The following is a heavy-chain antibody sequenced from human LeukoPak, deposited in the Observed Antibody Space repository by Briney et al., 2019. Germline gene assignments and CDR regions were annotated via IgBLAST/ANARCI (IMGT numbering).Heavy chain of an antibody. D-gene: IGHD1-26*01. CDR2: IIPIFGTA. J-gene: IGHJ3*02. V-gene: IGHV1-69*06. Sequence: SVKVPCKASGGTFSSYAISWVRQAPGQGLEWMGGIIPIFGTANYAQKFQGRVTITADKSTSTAYMALSSLRSEDTAVYYCARDGIVGATPAAFDIWGQGTMVTVSS. CDR3: ARDGIVGATPAAFDI. CDR1: GGTFSSYA.